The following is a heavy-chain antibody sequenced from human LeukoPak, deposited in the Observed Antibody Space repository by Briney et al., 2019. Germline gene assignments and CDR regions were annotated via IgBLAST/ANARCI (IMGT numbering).Heavy chain of an antibody. V-gene: IGHV3-23*01. J-gene: IGHJ4*02. D-gene: IGHD4-11*01. CDR1: GFTFNNFA. CDR3: AKDLYSHAY. Sequence: GGSLRLSCAASGFTFNNFAMNWVRQAPGKGLEWVSAISSSGTITYYADSVKGRFTISRDNSKNTLYPQMNSLRAEDTAVYYCAKDLYSHAYWGQGTLVTVSS. CDR2: ISSSGTIT.